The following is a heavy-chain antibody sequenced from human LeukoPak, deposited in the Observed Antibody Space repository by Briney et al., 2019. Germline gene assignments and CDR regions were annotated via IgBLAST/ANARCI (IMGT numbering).Heavy chain of an antibody. CDR1: GGSISSYY. V-gene: IGHV4-59*01. Sequence: PSETLSLTCTVSGGSISSYYWSWIRQPPGKGLEWIGYIYYSGSTNYKPSLKSRVTISVDTSKNQFSLKLSSVTAADTAVYYCARAVRGKMATISRRFFDYWGQGALVTVSS. J-gene: IGHJ4*02. CDR3: ARAVRGKMATISRRFFDY. D-gene: IGHD5-24*01. CDR2: IYYSGST.